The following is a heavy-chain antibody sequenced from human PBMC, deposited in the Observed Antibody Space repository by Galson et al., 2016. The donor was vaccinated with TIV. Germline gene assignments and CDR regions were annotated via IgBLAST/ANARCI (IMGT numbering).Heavy chain of an antibody. V-gene: IGHV3-11*05. CDR3: ARGSLDL. Sequence: SLRLSCAVSGFTFSDYYMVWVRQAPGKGLQWVSYISSTGFLTNYADSVKGRFTVSRDNDKDSVFLQMNSLRAEDTAVYYCARGSLDLWGQGTLVTVSS. CDR1: GFTFSDYY. J-gene: IGHJ5*02. CDR2: ISSTGFLT.